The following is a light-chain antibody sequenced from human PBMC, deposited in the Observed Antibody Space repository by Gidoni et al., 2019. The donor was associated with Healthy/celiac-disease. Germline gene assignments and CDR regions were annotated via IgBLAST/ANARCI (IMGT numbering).Light chain of an antibody. CDR3: SSYTSSSTRV. CDR1: SSDVGVYNY. Sequence: QSALTQPASVSGSPGRSITISCTGTSSDVGVYNYVSWYQQHPGKAPNLMIYEVSNRPSGVSNRFSGSKSGNTASLTISGLQAEDEADYYCSSYTSSSTRVFGTGTKVTVL. J-gene: IGLJ1*01. CDR2: EVS. V-gene: IGLV2-14*01.